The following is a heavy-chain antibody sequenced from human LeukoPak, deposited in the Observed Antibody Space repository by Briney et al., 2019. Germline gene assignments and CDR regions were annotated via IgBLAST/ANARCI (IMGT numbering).Heavy chain of an antibody. CDR3: ARNGTSSYFDY. V-gene: IGHV4-38-2*01. CDR1: GYSLSSGYY. J-gene: IGHJ4*02. D-gene: IGHD2-2*01. Sequence: SETLSLTCAVSGYSLSSGYYWGWIRQAPGKGLDWIGRIYHSGNTHYNPSLKSRVTISVDTPKNQLFLKLSAVSAADTAVYYCARNGTSSYFDYGGEGPLVTVSS. CDR2: IYHSGNT.